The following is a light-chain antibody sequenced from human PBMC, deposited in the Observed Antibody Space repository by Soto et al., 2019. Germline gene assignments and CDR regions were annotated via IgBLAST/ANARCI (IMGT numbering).Light chain of an antibody. CDR2: HVS. CDR1: SSDVGCYKY. V-gene: IGLV2-11*01. J-gene: IGLJ1*01. CDR3: CSYTGIDTYV. Sequence: QSVLTQPRPVSGSPGQSVTISCTGTSSDVGCYKYVSWYQQYPGKAPKLMIYHVSKRPSGVPDRFSGSKSGNTASLTISGLQGEDEADYYCCSYTGIDTYVFGTGTKAPS.